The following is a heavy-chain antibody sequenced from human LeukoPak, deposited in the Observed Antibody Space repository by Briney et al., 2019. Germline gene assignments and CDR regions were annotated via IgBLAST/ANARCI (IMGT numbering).Heavy chain of an antibody. V-gene: IGHV3-7*05. CDR3: ARIGYSGSSFDY. CDR2: INEDGSEK. CDR1: GFTFSRYW. Sequence: PGGSLRLSCAASGFTFSRYWMSWVRQAPGKGLDWVASINEDGSEKNNVDSMKGRFSSSRDNARNSLHLQMNSLRAEDTAEYYCARIGYSGSSFDYWGQGTLVTVSS. D-gene: IGHD6-13*01. J-gene: IGHJ4*02.